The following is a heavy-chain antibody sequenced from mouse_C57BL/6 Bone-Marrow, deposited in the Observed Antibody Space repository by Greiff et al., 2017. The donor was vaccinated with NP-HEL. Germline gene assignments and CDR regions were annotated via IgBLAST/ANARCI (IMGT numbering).Heavy chain of an antibody. CDR1: GYTFTSYG. CDR2: IYPRSGNT. V-gene: IGHV1-81*01. D-gene: IGHD1-1*01. CDR3: ARGGYYGSTWFAY. Sequence: VQLQQSGAELARPGASVKLSCKASGYTFTSYGISWVKQRTGQGLEWIGEIYPRSGNTYYNEKFKGKATLTADKSSSTAYMELRSLTSEDSAVYFCARGGYYGSTWFAYWGQGTLVTVSA. J-gene: IGHJ3*01.